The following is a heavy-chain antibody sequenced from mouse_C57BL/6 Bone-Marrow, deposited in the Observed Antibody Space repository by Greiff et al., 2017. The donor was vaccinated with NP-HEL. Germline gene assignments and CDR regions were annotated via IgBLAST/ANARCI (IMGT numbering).Heavy chain of an antibody. Sequence: QVQLQQSGAELVRPGTSVKVSCKASGYAFTNYLIEWVKQRPGQGLEWIGVINPGSGGTNYNEKFKGKATLTADKSSSTAYMQLSSLTSEDSAVYFCARCSSRGFDYWGQGTTLTVSS. V-gene: IGHV1-54*01. CDR3: ARCSSRGFDY. CDR2: INPGSGGT. J-gene: IGHJ2*01. CDR1: GYAFTNYL.